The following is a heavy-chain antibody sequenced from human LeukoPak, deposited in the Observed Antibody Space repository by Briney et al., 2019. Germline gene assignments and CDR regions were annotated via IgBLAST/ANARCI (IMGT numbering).Heavy chain of an antibody. J-gene: IGHJ4*02. CDR2: IYYSGST. CDR1: GGSISSSSYY. D-gene: IGHD6-19*01. Sequence: SETLSLTCTVSGGSISSSSYYWGWIRQPPGKGLEWIGSIYYSGSTYYNPSLKSRVTISVDTSKNQFSLKLSSVTAADTAVYYCARALYSSGWYVGWGQGTLVTVSS. V-gene: IGHV4-39*01. CDR3: ARALYSSGWYVG.